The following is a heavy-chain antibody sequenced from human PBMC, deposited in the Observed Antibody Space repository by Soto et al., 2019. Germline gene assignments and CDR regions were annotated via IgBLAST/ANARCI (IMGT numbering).Heavy chain of an antibody. Sequence: SETLSLTCTVSGGSMNSGGYCWNWIRQHPGEGLEWIGCISYGGTTSYNPSLKSRVTISVDTSKNQFSLKLSSVTAADTAVYYCSRGILVWGQGTLVTVSS. J-gene: IGHJ4*02. CDR2: ISYGGTT. CDR3: SRGILV. D-gene: IGHD2-15*01. CDR1: GGSMNSGGYC. V-gene: IGHV4-31*03.